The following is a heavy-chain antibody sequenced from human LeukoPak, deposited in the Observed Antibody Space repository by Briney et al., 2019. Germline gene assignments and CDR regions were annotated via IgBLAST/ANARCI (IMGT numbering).Heavy chain of an antibody. CDR2: IYYSGST. D-gene: IGHD3-22*01. V-gene: IGHV4-39*01. J-gene: IGHJ4*02. Sequence: KLSETLSLTCTVSGGSISSSSYYWGWIRQPPGKGLEWIGSIYYSGSTYYNPSLKSRATISVDTSKNQFSLKLSSVTPAETALNYCASLRGDYYDSSGYVDYWGQGTLVTVSS. CDR3: ASLRGDYYDSSGYVDY. CDR1: GGSISSSSYY.